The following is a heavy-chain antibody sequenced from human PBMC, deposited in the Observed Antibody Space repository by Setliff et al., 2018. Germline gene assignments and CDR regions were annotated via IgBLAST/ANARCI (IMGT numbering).Heavy chain of an antibody. CDR2: ISSDSRTT. Sequence: GGSLRLSCAASGITLRTYSLNWVRQAQGRGLEWISLISSDSRTTYYADSGKGRFTISRDNAKNLLYLQMNSLRGEDTAVYSCARDNWGPEDWGQGTLVTVSS. D-gene: IGHD7-27*01. J-gene: IGHJ4*02. CDR3: ARDNWGPED. CDR1: GITLRTYS. V-gene: IGHV3-48*01.